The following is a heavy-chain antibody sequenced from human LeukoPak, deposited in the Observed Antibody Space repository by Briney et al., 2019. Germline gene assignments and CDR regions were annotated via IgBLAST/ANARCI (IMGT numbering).Heavy chain of an antibody. CDR1: GFTFSSYW. D-gene: IGHD3-10*01. Sequence: PGGSLRLSCAASGFTFSSYWMSWVRQAPGKGLEWVGRIKSKTDGGTTDYAAPVKGRFTISRDDSKNTLYLQMNSLKTEDTAVYYCTTVSYYYGSGSYYATPFDYWGQGTLVTVSS. CDR2: IKSKTDGGTT. CDR3: TTVSYYYGSGSYYATPFDY. J-gene: IGHJ4*02. V-gene: IGHV3-15*01.